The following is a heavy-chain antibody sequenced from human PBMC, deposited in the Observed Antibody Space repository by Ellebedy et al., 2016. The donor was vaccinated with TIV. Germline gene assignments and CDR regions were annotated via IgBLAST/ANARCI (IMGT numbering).Heavy chain of an antibody. CDR3: ANGFEFGAWYDY. Sequence: GESLKIPCAASGFPFSSYAMSWVRQAPGKGLEWVSGISGSGGSTYYADSVKGRFIISRDNSKNTLYLQMNSLRAEDTAVYYCANGFEFGAWYDYWGQGTLVTVSS. CDR2: ISGSGGST. CDR1: GFPFSSYA. J-gene: IGHJ4*02. V-gene: IGHV3-23*01. D-gene: IGHD6-19*01.